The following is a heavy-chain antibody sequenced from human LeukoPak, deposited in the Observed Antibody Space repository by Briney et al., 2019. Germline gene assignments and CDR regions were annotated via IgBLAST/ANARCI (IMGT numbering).Heavy chain of an antibody. CDR3: ARTRDGYNLQFDY. D-gene: IGHD5-24*01. CDR1: GGSISSYY. J-gene: IGHJ4*02. Sequence: SETVSLTCTVSGGSISSYYWSWIRQPPGKGLEWIGYIYYSGSTNYNPSLKSRVTISVDTSKNQFSLRLSSVTAADTAVYYCARTRDGYNLQFDYWGQGTLVTVSS. V-gene: IGHV4-59*08. CDR2: IYYSGST.